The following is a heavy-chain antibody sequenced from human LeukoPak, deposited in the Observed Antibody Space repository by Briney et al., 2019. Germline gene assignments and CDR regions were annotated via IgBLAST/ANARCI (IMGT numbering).Heavy chain of an antibody. V-gene: IGHV1-18*01. CDR2: ISAYNGNT. Sequence: GASVKVFCKASGYSFSSYGISWVRQAPGQGLEWMGWISAYNGNTNYAQKLQGRVTMTTDTSTSTAYMELRSLTSDDTAVYYCVRDRRQYDILTGLVSLDVWGKGTTVTVSS. J-gene: IGHJ6*04. CDR1: GYSFSSYG. CDR3: VRDRRQYDILTGLVSLDV. D-gene: IGHD3-9*01.